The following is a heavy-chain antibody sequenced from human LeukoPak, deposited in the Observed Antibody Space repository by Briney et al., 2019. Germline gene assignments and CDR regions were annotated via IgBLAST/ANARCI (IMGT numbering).Heavy chain of an antibody. CDR2: ISWNSGSI. CDR3: AKVHYYGSGSPKYYFDY. J-gene: IGHJ4*02. CDR1: GFTFDDYA. Sequence: GRSLRLSCAASGFTFDDYAMHWVRQAPGKGLEWVSGISWNSGSIGYADSVKGRFTISRDNAKNSLYLQMNSLRAEDTALYYCAKVHYYGSGSPKYYFDYWGQGTLVTVSS. V-gene: IGHV3-9*01. D-gene: IGHD3-10*01.